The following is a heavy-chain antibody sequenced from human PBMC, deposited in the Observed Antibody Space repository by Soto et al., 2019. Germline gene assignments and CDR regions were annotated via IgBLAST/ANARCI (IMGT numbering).Heavy chain of an antibody. J-gene: IGHJ4*02. CDR1: GFTFSSYA. CDR2: ISYDGSNN. Sequence: QVQLVESGGGVVQPGRSLRLSCAASGFTFSSYAMHWVRQAPGKGLEWVASISYDGSNNYNGDTVKGRFTISRDNSKNTMYLQMNSLRAEDSAVYYCARDMYISSSQRFDYWGQGTLVTVSS. CDR3: ARDMYISSSQRFDY. V-gene: IGHV3-30-3*01. D-gene: IGHD6-6*01.